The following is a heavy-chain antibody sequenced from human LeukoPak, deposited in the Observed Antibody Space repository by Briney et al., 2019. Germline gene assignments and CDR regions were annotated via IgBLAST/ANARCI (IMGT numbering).Heavy chain of an antibody. D-gene: IGHD5-18*01. CDR1: GGSISNFY. CDR3: ARETALRLDY. Sequence: PSETLSLTCTVSGGSISNFYWSWIRQPAGEGLEWIGHIYFTGGTNYNPSLKSRVTMSVDTSRNQFSLRLNSMTAADTAVYFCARETALRLDYWGQGTLVTVSS. J-gene: IGHJ4*02. V-gene: IGHV4-4*07. CDR2: IYFTGGT.